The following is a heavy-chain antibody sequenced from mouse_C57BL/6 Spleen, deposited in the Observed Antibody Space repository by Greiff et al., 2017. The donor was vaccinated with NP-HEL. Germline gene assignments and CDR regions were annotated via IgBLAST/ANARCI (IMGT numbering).Heavy chain of an antibody. D-gene: IGHD1-2*01. CDR1: GYTFTDYY. J-gene: IGHJ1*03. V-gene: IGHV1-26*01. CDR2: INPNNGGT. CDR3: ARPSLLRWGFDV. Sequence: EVQLQQSGPELVKPGASVKISCKASGYTFTDYYMNWVKQSHGKSLEWIGDINPNNGGTSYNQKFKGKATLTVDKSSSTAYMELRSLTSEDSAVYYCARPSLLRWGFDVWGTGTTVTVSS.